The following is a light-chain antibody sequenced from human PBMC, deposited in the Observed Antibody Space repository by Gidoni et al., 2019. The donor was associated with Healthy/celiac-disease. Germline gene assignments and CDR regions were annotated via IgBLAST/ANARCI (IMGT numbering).Light chain of an antibody. Sequence: ATINCKSSQSVLYSSNNKNYLAWYQQKPGQPPKLLIYWASTRESGVPDRFSGSGSGTDFTLTISSLQAEDVAVYYCQQYYSTPPMYTFGQGTKLEI. CDR3: QQYYSTPPMYT. CDR2: WAS. CDR1: QSVLYSSNNKNY. V-gene: IGKV4-1*01. J-gene: IGKJ2*01.